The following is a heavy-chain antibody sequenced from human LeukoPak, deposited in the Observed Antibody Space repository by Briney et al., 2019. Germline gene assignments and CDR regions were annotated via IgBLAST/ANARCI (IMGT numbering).Heavy chain of an antibody. J-gene: IGHJ4*02. D-gene: IGHD3-22*01. CDR2: IIPIFGTA. CDR1: GGTFSSYA. CDR3: ARLDSSGHDY. V-gene: IGHV1-69*13. Sequence: SVKVSCKASGGTFSSYAISWVRQAPGQGPEWMGGIIPIFGTANYAQKFQGRVTITADESTSTAYMELSSLRSENTAVYYCARLDSSGHDYWGQGTLVTVSS.